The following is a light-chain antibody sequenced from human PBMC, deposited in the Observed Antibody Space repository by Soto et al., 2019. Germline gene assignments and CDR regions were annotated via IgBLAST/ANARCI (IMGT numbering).Light chain of an antibody. Sequence: QSALTQPASVSGSPGQSITISCTGTSSDVGGYNYVSWYQQHPGKAPKLMIYDVSNRPSGVSNRFSGSKSGNMASLAISGLQAEDEADYYCSSYTGSTTLYVFATGTKVAV. CDR2: DVS. CDR1: SSDVGGYNY. J-gene: IGLJ1*01. V-gene: IGLV2-14*01. CDR3: SSYTGSTTLYV.